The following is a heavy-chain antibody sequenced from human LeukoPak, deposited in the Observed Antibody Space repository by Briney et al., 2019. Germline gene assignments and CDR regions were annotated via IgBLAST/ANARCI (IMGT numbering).Heavy chain of an antibody. Sequence: RASVKVSCKASGYTCTSYGISWVRQAPGQGLEWMGWISAYNGNTNYAQKLQGRVTMTTDTSTSTAYMELRSLRSDDTAVYYCARGPYYGSGSWYNYYMDVWGKGTTVTVSS. CDR1: GYTCTSYG. V-gene: IGHV1-18*01. CDR3: ARGPYYGSGSWYNYYMDV. D-gene: IGHD3-10*01. CDR2: ISAYNGNT. J-gene: IGHJ6*03.